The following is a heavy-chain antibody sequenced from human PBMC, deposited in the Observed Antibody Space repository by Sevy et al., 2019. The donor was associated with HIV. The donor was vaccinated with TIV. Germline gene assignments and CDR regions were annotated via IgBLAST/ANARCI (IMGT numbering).Heavy chain of an antibody. CDR2: LSGSGGST. Sequence: GGSLRLSCVASGFTFSSYAMNWVRQAPGKGLEWVSGLSGSGGSTKYADSLKGRFTISRDNSKNTLYLQMNSLRAEDTAVYYCAKDRVWELGDAFDIWGQGTMVTVSS. V-gene: IGHV3-23*01. D-gene: IGHD1-26*01. CDR1: GFTFSSYA. CDR3: AKDRVWELGDAFDI. J-gene: IGHJ3*02.